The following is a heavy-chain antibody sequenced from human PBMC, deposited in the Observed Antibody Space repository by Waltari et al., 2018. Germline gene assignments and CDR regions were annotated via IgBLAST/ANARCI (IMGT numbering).Heavy chain of an antibody. J-gene: IGHJ4*02. CDR1: GFPFSSYY. CDR3: ARGGVPASFDY. Sequence: EVQLVESGGGLVQPGGSLRLSCAASGFPFSSYYMHWVRQAPGKRLVWVSYITGDGSNIKYADSVKGRFTISRDNAKNMLYLQMNSLRVEDTAVYYCARGGVPASFDYWGQGTLVSVSS. D-gene: IGHD3-10*01. CDR2: ITGDGSNI. V-gene: IGHV3-74*01.